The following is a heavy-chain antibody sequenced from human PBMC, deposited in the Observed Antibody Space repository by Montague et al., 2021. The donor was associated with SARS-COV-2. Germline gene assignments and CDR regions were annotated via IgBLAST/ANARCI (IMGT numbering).Heavy chain of an antibody. CDR3: ARSRANVPSRPGFDY. J-gene: IGHJ4*02. D-gene: IGHD6-6*01. CDR1: GASVARGNFY. Sequence: SETLSLTCTVSGASVARGNFYWSWIRQPPGKGLEWIGYMYYTGHTNYNPSLESRVTMPVDPSKNQSSLTLTSVTAADTAVYYCARSRANVPSRPGFDYWGQGALVTVSS. V-gene: IGHV4-61*01. CDR2: MYYTGHT.